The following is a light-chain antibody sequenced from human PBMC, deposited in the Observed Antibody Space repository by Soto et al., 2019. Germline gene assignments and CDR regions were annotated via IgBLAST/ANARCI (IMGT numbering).Light chain of an antibody. CDR3: SSYAGSKKGV. J-gene: IGLJ2*01. V-gene: IGLV2-8*01. Sequence: QSALTQPPSASGSPGQSVTISCTGTSSDVGGYNYVSWYQQHPGKAPKLMIYEVTKRPSGVPDRFSGSKSGNTASLTVSGLQAEDEADYCCSSYAGSKKGVFGGGTQLTVL. CDR1: SSDVGGYNY. CDR2: EVT.